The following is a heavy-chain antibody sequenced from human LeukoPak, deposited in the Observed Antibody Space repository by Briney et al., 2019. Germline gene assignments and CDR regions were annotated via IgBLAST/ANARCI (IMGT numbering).Heavy chain of an antibody. CDR2: ISYDGRNI. CDR3: ARELATGSGSWYVGAFDI. CDR1: GFTFNNYG. J-gene: IGHJ3*02. D-gene: IGHD6-13*01. V-gene: IGHV3-30*03. Sequence: PGKSLRLSCAASGFTFNNYGMHWVRQAPGKGLEWVAVISYDGRNIHYPDSVKGRFTISRDISTDTLWLQMDSLRTEDTAVYYCARELATGSGSWYVGAFDIWGQGTMVTVSS.